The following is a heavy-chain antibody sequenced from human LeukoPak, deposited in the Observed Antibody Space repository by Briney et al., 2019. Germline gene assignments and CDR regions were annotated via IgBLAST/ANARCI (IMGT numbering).Heavy chain of an antibody. J-gene: IGHJ4*02. V-gene: IGHV1-2*06. D-gene: IGHD3-22*01. CDR2: INPNSGGT. CDR3: ARVGYYESSGYYEY. CDR1: GYTLTDYY. Sequence: GASVKVSCKASGYTLTDYYMHWVRQAPGQGLEWMGRINPNSGGTNYAQKFQGRVTMTRDTPISTVYMELSRLRSDDTAVYYCARVGYYESSGYYEYWGQGTLVTASS.